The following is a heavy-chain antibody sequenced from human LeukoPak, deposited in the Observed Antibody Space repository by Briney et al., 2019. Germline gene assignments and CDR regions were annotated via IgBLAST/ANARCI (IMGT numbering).Heavy chain of an antibody. CDR1: DGSINSDF. Sequence: PSETLSLTCTASDGSINSDFWTWIRQPPGKGLEWIGYIRYSGRTSYNPSLKSRVTISIDTSKNLFSLKLRSVTTADTAIYYCARIPDVSGWPFDYWGQGTLVTASS. V-gene: IGHV4-59*01. CDR3: ARIPDVSGWPFDY. J-gene: IGHJ4*02. D-gene: IGHD6-19*01. CDR2: IRYSGRT.